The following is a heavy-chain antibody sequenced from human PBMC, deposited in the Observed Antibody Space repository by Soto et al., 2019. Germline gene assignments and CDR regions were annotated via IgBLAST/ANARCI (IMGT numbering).Heavy chain of an antibody. J-gene: IGHJ2*01. Sequence: GGSLRLSCAASGFTFSSYSMNWVRQAPGKGLEWVSSISSSSSYIYYADSVKGRFTIPRDNAKNSLYLQMNSLRAEDTAVYYCARDLDDYGDYLSRKTWYFDLWGRGTLVTVSS. CDR3: ARDLDDYGDYLSRKTWYFDL. D-gene: IGHD4-17*01. CDR1: GFTFSSYS. V-gene: IGHV3-21*01. CDR2: ISSSSSYI.